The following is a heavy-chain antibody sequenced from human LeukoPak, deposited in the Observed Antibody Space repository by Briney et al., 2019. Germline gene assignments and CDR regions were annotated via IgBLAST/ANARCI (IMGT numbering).Heavy chain of an antibody. CDR2: IGEDGSEK. Sequence: GGSLRLSCAASGFTFSSYWMSWVRQAPGKGLEWVANIGEDGSEKYYVDSVKGRFTISRDNAKNSLYLQMNSLRAEDTAVYYCARDRRSIVVVPAALESWGQGTLVTVSS. CDR1: GFTFSSYW. D-gene: IGHD2-2*01. J-gene: IGHJ4*02. V-gene: IGHV3-7*01. CDR3: ARDRRSIVVVPAALES.